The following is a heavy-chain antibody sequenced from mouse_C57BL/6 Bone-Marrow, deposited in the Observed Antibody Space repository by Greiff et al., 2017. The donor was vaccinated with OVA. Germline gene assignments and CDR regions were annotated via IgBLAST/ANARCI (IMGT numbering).Heavy chain of an antibody. CDR1: GYSITSGYY. D-gene: IGHD1-1*01. J-gene: IGHJ1*03. Sequence: EESGPGLVKPSQSLSLTCSVTGYSITSGYYWNWIRQFPGNKLEWMGYISYDGSNNYNPSLKNRISITRDTSKNQFFLKLNSVTTEDTATYYCARDLTTVGYFDVWGTGTTVTVSS. V-gene: IGHV3-6*01. CDR2: ISYDGSN. CDR3: ARDLTTVGYFDV.